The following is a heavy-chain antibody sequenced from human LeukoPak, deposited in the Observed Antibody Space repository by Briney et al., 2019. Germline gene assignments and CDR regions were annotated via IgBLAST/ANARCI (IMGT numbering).Heavy chain of an antibody. D-gene: IGHD4-23*01. J-gene: IGHJ3*02. V-gene: IGHV3-23*01. CDR3: AKGMGYGGNSGPYAFDI. CDR1: GFTFSSYA. CDR2: ISGSGGST. Sequence: RSGGSLRLSCAASGFTFSSYAMSWVRQAPGKGLEWVSAISGSGGSTYYADSVKGRFTISRDNSKNTLYLQMNSLRAEDTAVYYCAKGMGYGGNSGPYAFDIWAKGQWSPSLQ.